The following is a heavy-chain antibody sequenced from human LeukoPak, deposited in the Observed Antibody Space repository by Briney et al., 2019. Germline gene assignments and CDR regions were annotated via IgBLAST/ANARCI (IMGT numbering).Heavy chain of an antibody. CDR1: GGSISSYY. D-gene: IGHD3-22*01. J-gene: IGHJ5*02. V-gene: IGHV4-59*01. CDR3: AREPGFDSSGYLNWFDP. Sequence: SETLSLTCTVSGGSISSYYWSWIPQPPGKGLEWIACISYSGSTKYNPSLKSRVTISVDTSKNQLSLKLSSVTAADTAVYYCAREPGFDSSGYLNWFDPWGQGTLVTVSS. CDR2: ISYSGST.